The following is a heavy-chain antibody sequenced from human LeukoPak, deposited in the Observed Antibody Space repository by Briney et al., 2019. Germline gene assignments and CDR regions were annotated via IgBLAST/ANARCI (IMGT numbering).Heavy chain of an antibody. V-gene: IGHV3-9*01. Sequence: GGSLRLSCTASGFTFDDYAMHWVRQAPGKGLEWVAGISWNSGSIGYADSVKGRFTISRDNAKNSLYLQMNSLRAEDTALYYCAKDSLMGIAAAGTRFDYWGQGTLVTVSS. D-gene: IGHD6-13*01. CDR3: AKDSLMGIAAAGTRFDY. CDR2: ISWNSGSI. CDR1: GFTFDDYA. J-gene: IGHJ4*02.